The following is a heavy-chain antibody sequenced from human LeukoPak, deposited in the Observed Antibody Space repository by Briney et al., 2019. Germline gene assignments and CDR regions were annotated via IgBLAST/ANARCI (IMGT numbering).Heavy chain of an antibody. CDR2: INQSGST. V-gene: IGHV4-34*01. Sequence: SETLSLTCAVYGGSVSGYYWSWIRQPPGKGLEWIGEINQSGSTNYNPSLKSRVTISVDTSKNQFSLKLSSVTAADTAVYYCARGTKIAVAGTLWFDPWGQGTLVTVSS. J-gene: IGHJ5*02. D-gene: IGHD6-19*01. CDR1: GGSVSGYY. CDR3: ARGTKIAVAGTLWFDP.